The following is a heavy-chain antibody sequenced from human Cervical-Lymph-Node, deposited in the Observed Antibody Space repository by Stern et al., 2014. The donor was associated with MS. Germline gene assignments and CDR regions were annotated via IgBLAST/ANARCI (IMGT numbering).Heavy chain of an antibody. CDR2: INRDGTTI. CDR1: AFPFRTYW. Sequence: EVQLVESGGGLVPPGGALRLPCVASAFPFRTYWMHWVRQGPGTRLAWVARINRDGTTITHADSVKGRFTISRDNAKNTLYLQMNSLRVEDTAVYYCTKDTYGPEDYWGQGTSVTVSA. V-gene: IGHV3-74*03. D-gene: IGHD3-10*01. CDR3: TKDTYGPEDY. J-gene: IGHJ4*02.